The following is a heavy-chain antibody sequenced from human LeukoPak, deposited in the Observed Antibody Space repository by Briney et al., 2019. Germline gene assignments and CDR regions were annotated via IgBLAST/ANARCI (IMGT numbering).Heavy chain of an antibody. CDR2: VYNSGST. D-gene: IGHD3-10*01. Sequence: SETLSLTCTVSGGSISSYYWSWIRQPPGKGLEWMAYVYNSGSTNYNPSLKSRVTISVDTSKNQFSLDLFTVTAADTAVYYCARHLVYGSGTQPYFDYWGQGTLVTVSS. CDR3: ARHLVYGSGTQPYFDY. V-gene: IGHV4-59*08. CDR1: GGSISSYY. J-gene: IGHJ4*02.